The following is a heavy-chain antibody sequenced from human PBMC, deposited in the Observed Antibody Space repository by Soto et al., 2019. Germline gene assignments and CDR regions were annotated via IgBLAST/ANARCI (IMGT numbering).Heavy chain of an antibody. V-gene: IGHV4-59*01. Sequence: SETMSLTCNVSGGSIPIYSWTWVRQPQGKGLEWVGHIYSSGSTKYNPSLRSRVSISSDMSTHQFSLRSTSVSAAGTPKYFCVRAALGCSGGSCELLDLWGQGTRVTVSS. D-gene: IGHD6-25*01. CDR3: VRAALGCSGGSCELLDL. J-gene: IGHJ5*02. CDR1: GGSIPIYS. CDR2: IYSSGST.